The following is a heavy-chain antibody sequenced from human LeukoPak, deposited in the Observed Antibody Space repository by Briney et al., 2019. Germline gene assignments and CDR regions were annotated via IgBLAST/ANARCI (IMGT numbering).Heavy chain of an antibody. D-gene: IGHD4-17*01. CDR1: GFTFSSYG. CDR3: AKGSTTVTTRGYFDY. Sequence: GGSLRLSCAASGFTFSSYGMHWVRQAPGKGLEWVAVIWYDGSNKYYADSVKGRFTISRDNSKNTLYLQMNSLRAEDTAVYYCAKGSTTVTTRGYFDYWGQGTLVTVSS. V-gene: IGHV3-33*06. CDR2: IWYDGSNK. J-gene: IGHJ4*02.